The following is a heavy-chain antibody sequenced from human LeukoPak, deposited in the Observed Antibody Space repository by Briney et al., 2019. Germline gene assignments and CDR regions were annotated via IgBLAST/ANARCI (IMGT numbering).Heavy chain of an antibody. CDR2: IGSRSAYT. CDR3: ASGGLNFDAFDI. D-gene: IGHD3-16*01. Sequence: GGSLRLSCAASGFTFSSYSMNWVRQAPGKGLEWVTSIGSRSAYTYYADSVKGRFTISRDNTKNSLYLQMNSLRAGDTAVYYCASGGLNFDAFDIWGQGTMVTVSS. J-gene: IGHJ3*02. V-gene: IGHV3-21*01. CDR1: GFTFSSYS.